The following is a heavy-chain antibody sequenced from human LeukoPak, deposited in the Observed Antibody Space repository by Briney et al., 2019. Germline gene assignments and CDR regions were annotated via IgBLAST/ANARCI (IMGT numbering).Heavy chain of an antibody. V-gene: IGHV3-66*02. J-gene: IGHJ4*02. CDR3: ARDLHGSGSLDY. CDR1: GFTVSSNY. D-gene: IGHD3-10*01. CDR2: IYSGGSI. Sequence: PGGSLRLSCAASGFTVSSNYMSWVRQAPGKGLEWVSVIYSGGSIYYADSVKGRFTISRDNSKNTLYLQMNSLRAEDTAVYYCARDLHGSGSLDYWGQGTLVTVSS.